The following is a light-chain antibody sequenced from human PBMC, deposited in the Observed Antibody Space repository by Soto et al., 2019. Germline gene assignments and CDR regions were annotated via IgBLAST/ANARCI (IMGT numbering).Light chain of an antibody. Sequence: EVVLTQSPAALSLSPGERATLSCRARQSVSSNLAWYQQKPGQAPRLLIYGASTRATGIPDRFSGSGSGTDFTLTISRLEAEDFAVYYCQQSSSSPITFGQGTRLEIK. CDR3: QQSSSSPIT. J-gene: IGKJ5*01. V-gene: IGKV3-20*01. CDR1: QSVSSN. CDR2: GAS.